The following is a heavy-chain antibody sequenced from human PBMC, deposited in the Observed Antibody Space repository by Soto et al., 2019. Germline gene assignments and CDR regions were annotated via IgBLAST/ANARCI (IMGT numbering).Heavy chain of an antibody. J-gene: IGHJ6*02. V-gene: IGHV3-33*01. CDR2: IWYDGSNQ. Sequence: PGGSLSLTCAASGFTFGSHCMHWVRQAPGKGLEWVAVIWYDGSNQIYADSVKGRFTISRDNSKSTLYLQMNSLRVDDTAVYYCARWGDWNRMDVWGQGTTVTVSS. D-gene: IGHD1-1*01. CDR1: GFTFGSHC. CDR3: ARWGDWNRMDV.